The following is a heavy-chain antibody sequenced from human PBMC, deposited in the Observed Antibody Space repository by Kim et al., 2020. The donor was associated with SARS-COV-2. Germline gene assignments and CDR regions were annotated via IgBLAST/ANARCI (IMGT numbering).Heavy chain of an antibody. CDR2: ISSSSSYI. D-gene: IGHD3-22*01. CDR3: ARIYDSSGYYKSFDY. Sequence: GGSLRLSCAASGFTFSSYSMNWVRQAPGKGLEWVSSISSSSSYIYYADSVKGRFTISRDNAKNSLYLQMNSLRAEDTAVYYCARIYDSSGYYKSFDYWGQGTLVTVSS. CDR1: GFTFSSYS. J-gene: IGHJ4*02. V-gene: IGHV3-21*01.